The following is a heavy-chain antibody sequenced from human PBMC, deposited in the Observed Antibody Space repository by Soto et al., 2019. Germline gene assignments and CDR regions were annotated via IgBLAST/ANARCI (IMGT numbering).Heavy chain of an antibody. V-gene: IGHV3-11*01. J-gene: IGHJ3*01. CDR3: ARGKYPGSVDV. Sequence: GGSLRLSCVSSGFTFSDYYMHWMRQAPGKGLEWVSCISGPGSVLSYADSVKGRFTISRDNAKDSLFLQVNNLRAEDTALYYCARGKYPGSVDVWGQGTMVTVSS. CDR2: ISGPGSVL. CDR1: GFTFSDYY.